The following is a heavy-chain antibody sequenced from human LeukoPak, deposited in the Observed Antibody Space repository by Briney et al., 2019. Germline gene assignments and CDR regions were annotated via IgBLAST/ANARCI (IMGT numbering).Heavy chain of an antibody. V-gene: IGHV3-74*01. CDR2: INSDGSST. Sequence: PGGSLRLSCAASGFTFSSYWMHWVRQAPGKGLVWVSRINSDGSSTSYADSVKGRFTISRDNAKNTLYLQMNSLRAEDTAVYYCARGDRDIVVVPAAMLYYGMDVWGQGTTVTVSS. CDR1: GFTFSSYW. D-gene: IGHD2-2*01. CDR3: ARGDRDIVVVPAAMLYYGMDV. J-gene: IGHJ6*02.